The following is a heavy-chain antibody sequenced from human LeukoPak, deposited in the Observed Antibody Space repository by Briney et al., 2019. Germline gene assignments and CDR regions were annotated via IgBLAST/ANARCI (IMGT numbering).Heavy chain of an antibody. CDR1: GASINSHY. Sequence: PSETLSLTCTVSGASINSHYWSWIRQPAGKGLEWIGLIYTSGSTSYNPSLKSRVTMSVDTSKNQFSLKLTSVTAADTAVYYCASDFGYWGQGTLVTVSS. J-gene: IGHJ4*02. V-gene: IGHV4-4*07. CDR3: ASDFGY. CDR2: IYTSGST. D-gene: IGHD3-10*01.